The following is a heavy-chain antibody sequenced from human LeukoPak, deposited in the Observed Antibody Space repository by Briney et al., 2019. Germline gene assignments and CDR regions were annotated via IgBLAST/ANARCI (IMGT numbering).Heavy chain of an antibody. CDR3: ARGYSYGYPRWYFDL. D-gene: IGHD5-18*01. V-gene: IGHV4-59*01. Sequence: SETLSLTRTVSGGSISTYYWSWIRQPPGKGLEWIGYIYYSGSTNYNPSLKSRVTISVDTSKNQFSLELSSVTAADTAVYYCARGYSYGYPRWYFDLWGRGTLVTVSS. J-gene: IGHJ2*01. CDR1: GGSISTYY. CDR2: IYYSGST.